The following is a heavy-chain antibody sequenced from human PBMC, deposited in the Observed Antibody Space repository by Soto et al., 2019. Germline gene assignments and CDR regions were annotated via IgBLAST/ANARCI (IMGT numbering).Heavy chain of an antibody. CDR1: DDSFRGADYY. CDR3: ARRPGYIDGWRTFDF. D-gene: IGHD6-25*01. Sequence: SETLSLTCTVSDDSFRGADYYWSWIRQPLGKGPEWIGYTYYNGDTKYNPALKSRVTMSVDTSKNQFSLRLSSVTAADTAVYFCARRPGYIDGWRTFDFWGRGILVTVYS. CDR2: TYYNGDT. J-gene: IGHJ4*02. V-gene: IGHV4-61*08.